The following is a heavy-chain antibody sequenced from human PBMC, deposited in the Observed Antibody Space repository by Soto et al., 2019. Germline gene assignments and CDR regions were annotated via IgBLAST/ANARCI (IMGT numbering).Heavy chain of an antibody. V-gene: IGHV3-64*01. CDR2: ISSNGGST. CDR3: ARYRWLTVECDL. J-gene: IGHJ2*01. D-gene: IGHD5-12*01. CDR1: GFTFSSYA. Sequence: EVQLVESGGGLVQPGGSLRLSCAASGFTFSSYAMHWVRQAPGKGLEYVSAISSNGGSTYYANSVKGRFTISRDNSKNTLYLQMGSLRAEDMAVYYCARYRWLTVECDLWGRGTLVTVSS.